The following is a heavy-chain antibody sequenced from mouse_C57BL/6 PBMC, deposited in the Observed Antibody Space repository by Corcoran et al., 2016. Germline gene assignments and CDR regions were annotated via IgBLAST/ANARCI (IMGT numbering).Heavy chain of an antibody. CDR2: IYPGDGDT. CDR3: ARGGITTVVAPYAMDY. J-gene: IGHJ4*01. V-gene: IGHV1-80*01. CDR1: GYAFSSYW. D-gene: IGHD1-1*01. Sequence: QVQLQQSGAELVKPGASVKISCKASGYAFSSYWMNWVKQRPGKGLEWIGQIYPGDGDTNYNGKSKGKATLTADKSSSTAYMQLNSLTSEDSAVYFCARGGITTVVAPYAMDYWGQGTSVTVSS.